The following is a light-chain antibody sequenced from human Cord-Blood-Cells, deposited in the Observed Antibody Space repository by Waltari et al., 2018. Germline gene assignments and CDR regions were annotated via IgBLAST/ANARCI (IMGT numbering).Light chain of an antibody. CDR3: QSADSSGTYPV. V-gene: IGLV3-25*03. CDR1: ALPKQY. CDR2: KDS. Sequence: SYELPQPPSVPVSPGQTARITCSGDALPKQYAYWYQQKPGQAPVLVIYKDSERPSGIPERFSGSSSGTTVTLTISGVQAEDEADYYCQSADSSGTYPVFGGGTKLTVL. J-gene: IGLJ2*01.